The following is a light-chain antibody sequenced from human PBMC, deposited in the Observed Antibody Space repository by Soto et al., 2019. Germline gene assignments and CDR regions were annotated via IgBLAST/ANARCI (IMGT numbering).Light chain of an antibody. CDR2: YDD. CDR1: SSNIGNNA. CDR3: AAWDDSLNGVV. Sequence: QSVLTQPPSVSAAPRQRVTISCSGSSSNIGNNAVNWYQHLPGKAPKLLIYYDDLLPSGVSDRFSGSKSGTSASLAISGLQSEDEADYYCAAWDDSLNGVVFGGGTKVTVL. J-gene: IGLJ2*01. V-gene: IGLV1-36*01.